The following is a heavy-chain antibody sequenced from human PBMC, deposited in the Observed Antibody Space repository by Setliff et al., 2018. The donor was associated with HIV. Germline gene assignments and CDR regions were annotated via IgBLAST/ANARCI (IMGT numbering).Heavy chain of an antibody. CDR2: IQQDGSEK. CDR1: GFTFSYYW. D-gene: IGHD2-2*01. V-gene: IGHV3-7*01. J-gene: IGHJ5*02. CDR3: ARAARYQLLMSPHWFDP. Sequence: PGGSLRLSCAASGFTFSYYWMSWARQAPGKGLEWVANIQQDGSEKYHVDSVMGRFTISRDNAKNSLYLQMNSLRAEDTAVYYCARAARYQLLMSPHWFDPWGQGTLVTVSS.